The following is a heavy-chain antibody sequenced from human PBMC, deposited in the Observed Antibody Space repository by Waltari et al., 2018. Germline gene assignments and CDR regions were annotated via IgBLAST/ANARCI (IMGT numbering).Heavy chain of an antibody. Sequence: EVQLVESGGGLVKPGVSLRLSFAGSGFTVSSTYMRWVRQAPGKGLEWVSLIYSDGRTYYADSVKGRFTISRDNYKNTVYLQMSRLRVEDTAVYYCAKDAGPVAAEGDYWGQGTLVTVSS. CDR3: AKDAGPVAAEGDY. CDR1: GFTVSSTY. J-gene: IGHJ4*02. V-gene: IGHV3-66*01. D-gene: IGHD6-19*01. CDR2: IYSDGRT.